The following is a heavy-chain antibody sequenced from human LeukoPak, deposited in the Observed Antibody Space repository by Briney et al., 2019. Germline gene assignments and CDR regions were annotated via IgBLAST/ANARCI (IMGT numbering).Heavy chain of an antibody. Sequence: SGPTLVNPTQTLTLTCTFSGFSLTTRGGGVGWIRQPPGRALEWLALIYWDDDRRYSPSLKSRLTITKDTSKNQVVLTMTNMDPVDTATYFCAHRKNYYDSSVFDNWGQGTLVTVSS. CDR3: AHRKNYYDSSVFDN. CDR1: GFSLTTRGGG. D-gene: IGHD3-22*01. CDR2: IYWDDDR. V-gene: IGHV2-5*02. J-gene: IGHJ4*02.